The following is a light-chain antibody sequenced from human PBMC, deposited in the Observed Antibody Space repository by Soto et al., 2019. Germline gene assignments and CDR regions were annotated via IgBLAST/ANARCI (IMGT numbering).Light chain of an antibody. V-gene: IGLV4-69*01. CDR3: QTWGTGFSVV. J-gene: IGLJ2*01. CDR1: SGHSSYA. Sequence: QLVLTQSPSASASLGASVKLTCTLSSGHSSYAMAWHQQQPETGPRYLMKLNSDGSHNKGDGIPDRFSGSSSGAERYLTISSLQSEDEADYYCQTWGTGFSVVFGGGTKLTVL. CDR2: LNSDGSH.